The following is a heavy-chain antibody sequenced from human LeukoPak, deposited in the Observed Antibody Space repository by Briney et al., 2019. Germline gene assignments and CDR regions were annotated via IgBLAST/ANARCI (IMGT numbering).Heavy chain of an antibody. CDR1: GGSISSYY. CDR3: ARGYSGSYYGV. D-gene: IGHD1-26*01. CDR2: IYYSGST. Sequence: SETLSLTCTVSGGSISSYYWSWIRQPPGKGLEWIGYIYYSGSTNYNPSLKSRVTLSVDTSKNQFSLKLSSVTAADTAVYYCARGYSGSYYGVWGQGTLVTVSS. J-gene: IGHJ4*02. V-gene: IGHV4-59*08.